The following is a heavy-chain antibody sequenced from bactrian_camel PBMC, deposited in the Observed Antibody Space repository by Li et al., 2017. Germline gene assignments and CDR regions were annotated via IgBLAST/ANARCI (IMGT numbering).Heavy chain of an antibody. CDR2: IDEGGGIT. D-gene: IGHD4*01. J-gene: IGHJ4*01. CDR1: GDSVRRYC. Sequence: HVQLVESGGGSVQAGGSLRLSCAASGDSVRRYCMAWFRQAPGKEREGVADIDEGGGITYAASVKGRFTISKDNAKNTLELQMSNLKPEDTGMYYCVVELCGAHPDFAAKWTLATMGRGSIDLIHWAQGTQVTVS. V-gene: IGHV3S26*01. CDR3: VVELCGAHPDFAAKWTLATMGRGSIDLIH.